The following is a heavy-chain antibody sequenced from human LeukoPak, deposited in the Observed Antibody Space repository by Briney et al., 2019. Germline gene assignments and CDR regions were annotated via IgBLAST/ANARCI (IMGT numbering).Heavy chain of an antibody. V-gene: IGHV1-46*01. CDR1: GYTFTGYY. J-gene: IGHJ4*02. CDR2: INPSGGTN. D-gene: IGHD3-16*01. Sequence: ASVKVSCKASGYTFTGYYMHWVRQAPGQGLEWMGIINPSGGTNSYAQKFQGRVTMTRDKSKSTVYMELGSLRYKATAVYSCARSSLRLGESAGGDYWGQGTLVTVSS. CDR3: ARSSLRLGESAGGDY.